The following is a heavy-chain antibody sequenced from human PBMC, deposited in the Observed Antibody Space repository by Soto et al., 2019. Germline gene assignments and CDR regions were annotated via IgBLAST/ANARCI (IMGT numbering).Heavy chain of an antibody. CDR3: ARDSLNFYYDSSGYPLDY. V-gene: IGHV3-48*01. Sequence: GGSLRLSCAASGFTFSSYSMNWVRQAPGKGLEWVSYISSSSSTIYYADSVKGRFTISRDNAKNSLYLQMNSLRAEDTAVYYCARDSLNFYYDSSGYPLDYWGQGTLVTVSS. CDR1: GFTFSSYS. CDR2: ISSSSSTI. J-gene: IGHJ4*02. D-gene: IGHD3-22*01.